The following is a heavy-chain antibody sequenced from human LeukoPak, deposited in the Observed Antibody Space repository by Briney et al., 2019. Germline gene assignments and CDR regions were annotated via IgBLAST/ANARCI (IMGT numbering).Heavy chain of an antibody. CDR2: IYYSGST. D-gene: IGHD3-10*01. V-gene: IGHV4-59*01. J-gene: IGHJ3*02. CDR1: GGSISSYC. CDR3: AGGDNVYDAFDI. Sequence: SETLSLTCTVSGGSISSYCWNRIRQPPGKGLEWIGYIYYSGSTNYNPSLKSRVTISVDTSKNQFSLKLSSVTAADTAVYYCAGGDNVYDAFDIWGQGTMVTVSS.